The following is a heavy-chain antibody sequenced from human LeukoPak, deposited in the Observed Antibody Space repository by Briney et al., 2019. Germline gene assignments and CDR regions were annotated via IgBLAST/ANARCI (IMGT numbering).Heavy chain of an antibody. V-gene: IGHV4-38-2*02. CDR2: IYHSGST. CDR3: AATPTIAAAGIIGIDY. Sequence: PSETLSLTCSVSGFSISSGYYWGWIRQPPGKGLQWMGSIYHSGSTYYNPSLESRLAISVDTSKNQFSLNLSSVTAADTAVYYCAATPTIAAAGIIGIDYWGQGTLVTVSS. CDR1: GFSISSGYY. J-gene: IGHJ4*02. D-gene: IGHD6-13*01.